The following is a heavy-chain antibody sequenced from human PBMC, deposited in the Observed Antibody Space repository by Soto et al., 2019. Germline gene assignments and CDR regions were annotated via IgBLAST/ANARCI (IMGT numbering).Heavy chain of an antibody. Sequence: QVQLVQSGAEVKKTGASVKVSCKASGYTFTSNYIHWVRQAPGQGLEWMGFINPRGGTTSAAQRLQGRLTMTRDTSTSTVYMELSSLTFKDTAVYYCARWGEWGFNNSSLIDFWGQGTLVTVSS. CDR3: ARWGEWGFNNSSLIDF. CDR2: INPRGGTT. J-gene: IGHJ4*02. V-gene: IGHV1-46*01. CDR1: GYTFTSNY. D-gene: IGHD3-16*01.